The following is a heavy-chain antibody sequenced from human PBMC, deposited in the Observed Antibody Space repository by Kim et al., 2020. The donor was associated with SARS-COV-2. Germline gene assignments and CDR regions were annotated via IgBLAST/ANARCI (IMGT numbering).Heavy chain of an antibody. CDR3: AVPVNGYSGYVTDRGYYGMDV. J-gene: IGHJ6*02. Sequence: GESLKISCKGSGYSFTSYWISWVRQMPGKGLEWMGRIDPSDSYTNYSPSFQGHVTISADKSISTAYLQWSSLKASDTAMYYCAVPVNGYSGYVTDRGYYGMDVWGQGTTVTVSS. V-gene: IGHV5-10-1*01. D-gene: IGHD5-12*01. CDR2: IDPSDSYT. CDR1: GYSFTSYW.